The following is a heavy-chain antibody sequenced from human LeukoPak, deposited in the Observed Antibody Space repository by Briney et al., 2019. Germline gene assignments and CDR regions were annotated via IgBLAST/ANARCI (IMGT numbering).Heavy chain of an antibody. CDR2: ISYDGSNK. V-gene: IGHV3-30*18. D-gene: IGHD3-3*01. Sequence: PGRSLRLSCAASGFTFSSYGMHWVRQAPGKGLEWVAVISYDGSNKYYADSVKGRFTISRDNSKNTLYLQMNSLRAEDTAVYYCAKDDRVLRFLEWLPDYWGQGTLVTVSS. CDR1: GFTFSSYG. CDR3: AKDDRVLRFLEWLPDY. J-gene: IGHJ4*02.